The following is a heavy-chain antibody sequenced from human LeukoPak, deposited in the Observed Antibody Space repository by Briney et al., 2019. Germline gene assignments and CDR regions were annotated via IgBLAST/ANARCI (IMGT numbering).Heavy chain of an antibody. D-gene: IGHD3-22*01. CDR2: IYYSGST. Sequence: PSETLSLTCTVSGGSISSYYWSWIRQPPGKGLEWIGYIYYSGSTNYNPSLKSRVTISVDTSKNQFSLKLSSVTAADTAVYYCARADTMIGDWYFDLWGRGTLVTVSS. J-gene: IGHJ2*01. CDR1: GGSISSYY. V-gene: IGHV4-59*01. CDR3: ARADTMIGDWYFDL.